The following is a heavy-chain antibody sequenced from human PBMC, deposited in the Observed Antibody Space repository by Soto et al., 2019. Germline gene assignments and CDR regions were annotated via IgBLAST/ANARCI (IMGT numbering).Heavy chain of an antibody. CDR3: ARLKHGFDDSSGYYD. D-gene: IGHD3-22*01. J-gene: IGHJ4*02. Sequence: QVQLVQSGAEVKKPGYSVKVSCKASGGTFSSYAISWVRQAPGQGLEWMGGIIPIFGTANYAQKFQGRVKITSDESTSTAYMELSSLRSEDTAVYYCARLKHGFDDSSGYYDWGQGTLVTVSS. V-gene: IGHV1-69*01. CDR1: GGTFSSYA. CDR2: IIPIFGTA.